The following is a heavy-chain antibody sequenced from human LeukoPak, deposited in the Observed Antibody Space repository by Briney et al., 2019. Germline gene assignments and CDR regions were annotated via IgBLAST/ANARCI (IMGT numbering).Heavy chain of an antibody. V-gene: IGHV3-23*01. D-gene: IGHD6-13*01. J-gene: IGHJ4*02. CDR2: ISGSGDCT. Sequence: PGGSLRLSCAASGFTFSSYAMSWVRQAPGKGLEWVSIISGSGDCTYYADSVKGRFTISRDNSKNTLYLQMNSLRAEDTAVYYCAKLDGSSWLYYFDYWGQGTLVTVSS. CDR1: GFTFSSYA. CDR3: AKLDGSSWLYYFDY.